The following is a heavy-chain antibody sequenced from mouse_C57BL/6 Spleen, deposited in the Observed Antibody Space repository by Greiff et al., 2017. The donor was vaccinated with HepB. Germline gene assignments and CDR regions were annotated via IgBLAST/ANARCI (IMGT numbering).Heavy chain of an antibody. Sequence: QVQLKQSGAELVRPGTSVKVSCKASGYAFTNYLIEWVKQRPGQGLEWIGVINPGSGGTNYNEKFKGKATLTADKSSSTAYMQLSSLTSEDSAVYFCARSGDGYFNWYFDVWGTGTTVTVSS. CDR3: ARSGDGYFNWYFDV. V-gene: IGHV1-54*01. J-gene: IGHJ1*03. CDR1: GYAFTNYL. CDR2: INPGSGGT. D-gene: IGHD2-3*01.